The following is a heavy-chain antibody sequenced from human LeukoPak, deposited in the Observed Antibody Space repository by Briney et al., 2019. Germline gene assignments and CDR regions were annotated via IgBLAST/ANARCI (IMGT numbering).Heavy chain of an antibody. Sequence: SETLSLTCAVYGGSFSGYYWSWIRQPPGKGLEWIGEINHSGSTNYNPSLKSRVTISVDTSKNQFSLKLSSVTAADTAVYYCARATGYCSSTSCTRWWFDPWGQGTLVTVSS. J-gene: IGHJ5*02. CDR1: GGSFSGYY. V-gene: IGHV4-34*01. CDR2: INHSGST. D-gene: IGHD2-2*01. CDR3: ARATGYCSSTSCTRWWFDP.